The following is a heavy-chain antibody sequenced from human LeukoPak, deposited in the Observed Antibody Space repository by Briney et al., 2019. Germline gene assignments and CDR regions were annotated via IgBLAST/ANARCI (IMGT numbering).Heavy chain of an antibody. CDR1: RYTLTRYY. CDR2: FNPKRGGT. D-gene: IGHD3-9*01. Sequence: SSVNVSYKPSRYTLTRYYMHWGRQPPGQGVEGVGGFNPKRGGTNYPQKFHGGVTMTRNTYISAAYIELSRLRSDDTPVYFFPWDLGLAGYYYDYWGQGTLVTVSS. V-gene: IGHV1-2*02. J-gene: IGHJ4*02. CDR3: PWDLGLAGYYYDY.